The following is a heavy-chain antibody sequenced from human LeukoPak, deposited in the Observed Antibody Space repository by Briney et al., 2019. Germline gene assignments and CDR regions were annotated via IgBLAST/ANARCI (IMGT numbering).Heavy chain of an antibody. J-gene: IGHJ4*02. CDR1: GFIFSKYW. Sequence: GGSLRLSCAASGFIFSKYWMTWVRQAPGKGLEWVANIKPDGNARNYADSVKGRFIISIDNSKNTLYLQINSLRAEDTAVYYCEKVPPYDSGGYFQTHFAYGGQGPRVTV. CDR2: IKPDGNAR. D-gene: IGHD3-22*01. CDR3: EKVPPYDSGGYFQTHFAY. V-gene: IGHV3-7*01.